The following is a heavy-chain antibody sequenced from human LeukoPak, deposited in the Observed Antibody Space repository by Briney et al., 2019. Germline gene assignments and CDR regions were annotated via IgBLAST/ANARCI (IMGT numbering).Heavy chain of an antibody. CDR1: GYTFTGYY. CDR2: INPNSGGT. V-gene: IGHV1-2*02. CDR3: ARGAYSYGNWFDP. D-gene: IGHD5-18*01. J-gene: IGHJ5*02. Sequence: ASVKVSCKASGYTFTGYYMHWVRQAPGQGLEWMGWINPNSGGTNYAQKFQGRVTMTRDTSISTAYMELTRLRSDDTAMYYCARGAYSYGNWFDPWGQGTLVTVSS.